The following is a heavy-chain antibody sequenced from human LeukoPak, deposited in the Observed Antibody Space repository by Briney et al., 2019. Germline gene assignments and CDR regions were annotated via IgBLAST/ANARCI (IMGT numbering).Heavy chain of an antibody. J-gene: IGHJ4*02. Sequence: GGSLRLSCAASGFTLSSYSMNWVRQAPGKGLEWVSYINSRSSSIDYAGSVKGRFTISRDNAKNSLYLQINSLRAEDTAIYYCAREPNFDDHAFDYWGQGTLVSVSS. CDR2: INSRSSSI. CDR1: GFTLSSYS. CDR3: AREPNFDDHAFDY. D-gene: IGHD1-14*01. V-gene: IGHV3-48*01.